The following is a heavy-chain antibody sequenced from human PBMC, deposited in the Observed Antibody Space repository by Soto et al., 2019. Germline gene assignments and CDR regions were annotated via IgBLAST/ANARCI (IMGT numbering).Heavy chain of an antibody. CDR3: ARDVKRDPCSGGSCYRSETFAP. CDR2: IYFSGST. J-gene: IGHJ5*02. Sequence: SETLSLTCTVSGGSISSYYWSWIRQPPGKGLEWIGYIYFSGSTNYNPPLKSRVTTSVEMSKNQFSLKLSSVTAADTAVYYCARDVKRDPCSGGSCYRSETFAPWGQGILVTVSS. V-gene: IGHV4-59*01. D-gene: IGHD2-15*01. CDR1: GGSISSYY.